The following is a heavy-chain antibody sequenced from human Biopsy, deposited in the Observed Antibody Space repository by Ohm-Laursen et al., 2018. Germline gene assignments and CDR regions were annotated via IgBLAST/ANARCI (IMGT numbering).Heavy chain of an antibody. CDR3: AKPADSYGSEFYFDY. Sequence: LSCAASGFTFSSYAMTWVRQAPGKGLEWVSVINTSGGSTHYAVSVKGRFTISRDNSKNTLYLRMNSLRAEDTAVYYCAKPADSYGSEFYFDYWGQGTLVTVSS. J-gene: IGHJ4*02. CDR2: INTSGGST. V-gene: IGHV3-23*01. D-gene: IGHD4-17*01. CDR1: GFTFSSYA.